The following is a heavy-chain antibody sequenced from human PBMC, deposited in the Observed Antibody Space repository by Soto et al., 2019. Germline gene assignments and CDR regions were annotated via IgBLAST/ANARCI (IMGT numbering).Heavy chain of an antibody. Sequence: EVQLVESGGGLVKPGGSLRLSCAASGFTFSSYSMNWVRQAPGKGLEWVSSISSSSSYIYYADSVKGRFTISRDNAKNSLYLQMNSLSAEDTAVYYCARKGVVVVAADSDYYYGMDVWGQGTTVTVSS. CDR1: GFTFSSYS. D-gene: IGHD2-15*01. V-gene: IGHV3-21*01. CDR3: ARKGVVVVAADSDYYYGMDV. J-gene: IGHJ6*02. CDR2: ISSSSSYI.